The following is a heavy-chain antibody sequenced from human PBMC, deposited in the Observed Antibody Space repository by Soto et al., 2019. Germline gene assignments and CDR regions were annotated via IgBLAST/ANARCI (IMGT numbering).Heavy chain of an antibody. CDR3: ARTVLGPYLLADPFVSYYYDMDV. CDR2: VYYTGST. V-gene: IGHV4-59*08. J-gene: IGHJ6*03. D-gene: IGHD3-16*01. CDR1: GGSIGNFY. Sequence: SETLCDTCTVSGGSIGNFYWSCIRQPPGKGLEWISYVYYTGSTSYNPSLKRRVTFSADSSRGQFSLRLNSVTAADTAVYYCARTVLGPYLLADPFVSYYYDMDVWGEGTTVTGSS.